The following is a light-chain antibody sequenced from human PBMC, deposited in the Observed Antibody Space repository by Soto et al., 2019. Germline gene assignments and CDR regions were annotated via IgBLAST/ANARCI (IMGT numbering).Light chain of an antibody. J-gene: IGKJ5*01. CDR1: QSLVYSDGNTY. CDR3: RGGTHLFT. CDR2: KFS. Sequence: DVVMTQSPLSLPVTLGQPASISCRSSQSLVYSDGNTYLNWFQQRPGQSPRRLLYKFSNRDSRVADRVSGTGSGNHFPLKLRWVEAEDVGVYYCRGGTHLFTFGQGTR. V-gene: IGKV2-30*01.